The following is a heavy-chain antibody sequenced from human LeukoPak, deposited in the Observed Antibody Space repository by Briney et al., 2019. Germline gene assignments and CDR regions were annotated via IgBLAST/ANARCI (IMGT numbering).Heavy chain of an antibody. V-gene: IGHV4-61*02. J-gene: IGHJ6*03. CDR1: GCSISSGSYY. CDR3: ARQGGAPLEWLWYYYYYYIDV. CDR2: IYTSGST. D-gene: IGHD3-3*01. Sequence: PSQTLSLTCTASGCSISSGSYYWSWIRQPAGKGLEWIGRIYTSGSTNYNPSLKSRVTISVDTSKNQFSLKLSSVTAADTAVYYCARQGGAPLEWLWYYYYYYIDVWVKGTTVTVSS.